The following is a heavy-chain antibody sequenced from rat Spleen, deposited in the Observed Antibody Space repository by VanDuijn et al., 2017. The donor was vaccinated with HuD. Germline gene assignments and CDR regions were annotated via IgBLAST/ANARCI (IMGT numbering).Heavy chain of an antibody. CDR2: ISTSGSRT. D-gene: IGHD1-12*03. J-gene: IGHJ2*01. CDR1: GFTFSNYY. V-gene: IGHV5-25*01. CDR3: ARLDGYYHYFDY. Sequence: EVQLVESGGGLVQPGRSLKLSCAASGFTFSNYYMAWVRQAPKKGLEWVATISTSGSRTFYPDSVKGRFTISRDNAKSSLYLQMNSLKSEDTATYYCARLDGYYHYFDYWGQGVMVTVSS.